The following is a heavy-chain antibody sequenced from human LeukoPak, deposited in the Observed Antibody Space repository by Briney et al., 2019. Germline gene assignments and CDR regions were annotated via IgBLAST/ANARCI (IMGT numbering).Heavy chain of an antibody. V-gene: IGHV3-23*01. J-gene: IGHJ4*02. D-gene: IGHD2-15*01. CDR1: GFTFSSYA. Sequence: PGGSLRLSCAASGFTFSSYAMSWARQPPGKGLEWVSGISGSGDSTYYADSVKGRFTISRDNSKNTLYLQMSSLRAEDTAIYYCAKDILSGGNCYSIFGQWGQGTLVTVSS. CDR3: AKDILSGGNCYSIFGQ. CDR2: ISGSGDST.